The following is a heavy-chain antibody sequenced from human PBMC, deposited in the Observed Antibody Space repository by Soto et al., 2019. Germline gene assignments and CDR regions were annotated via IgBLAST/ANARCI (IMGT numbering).Heavy chain of an antibody. J-gene: IGHJ5*02. V-gene: IGHV3-74*01. Sequence: GGSLRLSCAASGFTFSSYLMHWVRQSPGKGLVWVSRINSDGSSTSYADSVKGRFTISRDNAKNTLYLQMNSLRAEDTAVYYCARDYRNSITGSDAWFDPWGQGTLVTVSS. CDR2: INSDGSST. CDR3: ARDYRNSITGSDAWFDP. CDR1: GFTFSSYL. D-gene: IGHD1-20*01.